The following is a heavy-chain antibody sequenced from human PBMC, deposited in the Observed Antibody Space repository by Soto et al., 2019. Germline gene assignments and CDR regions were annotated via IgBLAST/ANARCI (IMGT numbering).Heavy chain of an antibody. V-gene: IGHV1-8*01. CDR2: MNPNSGNT. CDR3: ARGSVMVYATPYYYYYYGMDV. Sequence: APVKASCKAPGSTFTSYDINWVRQATGQGLEWMGWMNPNSGNTGYAQKFQGRVTMTRNTSISTAYMELSSLRSEDTAVYYCARGSVMVYATPYYYYYYGMDVWGQGTTVTVSS. CDR1: GSTFTSYD. J-gene: IGHJ6*02. D-gene: IGHD2-8*01.